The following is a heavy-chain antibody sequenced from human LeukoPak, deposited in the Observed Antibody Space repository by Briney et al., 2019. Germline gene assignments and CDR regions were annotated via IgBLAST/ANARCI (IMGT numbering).Heavy chain of an antibody. J-gene: IGHJ3*02. CDR2: ISSSGNSR. Sequence: GGSLRLSCAASGFAFSSYEMNWVRQAPGRGLEWVSYISSSGNSRYYADSVKGRFTISRDNAKNSLYLQMNSLRAEDTAVYYCARDAPGGLDAFDIWGQGTMVTVSS. V-gene: IGHV3-48*03. D-gene: IGHD3-10*01. CDR1: GFAFSSYE. CDR3: ARDAPGGLDAFDI.